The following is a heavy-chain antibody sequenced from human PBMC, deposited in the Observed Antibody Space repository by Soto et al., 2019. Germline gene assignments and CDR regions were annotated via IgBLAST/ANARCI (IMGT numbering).Heavy chain of an antibody. Sequence: EVPLVESGGGLVQPGRSLRLSCAASGFTFDDYAMHWVRQAPGKGLEWVSGISWNSGSIGYADSVKGRFTISRDNAKNSLYLQMNSLRAEDTALYYCAKGIAAAGDYYGMDVWGQGTTVTVSS. D-gene: IGHD6-13*01. CDR3: AKGIAAAGDYYGMDV. CDR2: ISWNSGSI. V-gene: IGHV3-9*01. J-gene: IGHJ6*02. CDR1: GFTFDDYA.